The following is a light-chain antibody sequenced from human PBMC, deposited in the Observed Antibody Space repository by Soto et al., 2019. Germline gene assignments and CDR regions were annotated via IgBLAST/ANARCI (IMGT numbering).Light chain of an antibody. CDR2: KAS. Sequence: DIQMTQSPSTLSASVGDRVTITCRASQSISSWLAWYQQKPGKAPKLLIYKASSLESGVPSRFIGSGSGTEFTLTISSLPPDDFATYYCQQYNDYPWTFGQGNKVEIK. V-gene: IGKV1-5*03. J-gene: IGKJ1*01. CDR3: QQYNDYPWT. CDR1: QSISSW.